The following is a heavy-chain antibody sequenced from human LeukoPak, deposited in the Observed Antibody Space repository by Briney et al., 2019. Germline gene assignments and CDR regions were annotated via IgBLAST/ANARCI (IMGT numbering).Heavy chain of an antibody. D-gene: IGHD3-22*01. CDR3: ARSKAHYDSSGYPAPFDY. J-gene: IGHJ4*02. V-gene: IGHV4-39*01. Sequence: SETLSLTCTVSGGSISSSSYYWGWIRPPPGKGLEWIGSIYYSGSTYYNPSLKSRVTISVDTSKNQFSLKLSSVTAADTAVYYCARSKAHYDSSGYPAPFDYWGQGTLVTVSS. CDR1: GGSISSSSYY. CDR2: IYYSGST.